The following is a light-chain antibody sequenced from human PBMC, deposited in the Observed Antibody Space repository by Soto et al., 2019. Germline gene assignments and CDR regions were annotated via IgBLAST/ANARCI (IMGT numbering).Light chain of an antibody. CDR2: EVS. CDR1: SSDIGTYNY. CDR3: SSYAGSNNLRV. V-gene: IGLV2-8*01. Sequence: QSVLTQPASVSGSPGQSITISCTGTSSDIGTYNYVSWYQQHPGKVPELMIYEVSKRPSGVPDRFSGSKSGNTASLTVSGLQAEDEADYYCSSYAGSNNLRVFGTGTKVTVL. J-gene: IGLJ1*01.